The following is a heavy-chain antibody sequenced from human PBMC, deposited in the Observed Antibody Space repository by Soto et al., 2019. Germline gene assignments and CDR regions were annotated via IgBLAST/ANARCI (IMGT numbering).Heavy chain of an antibody. CDR2: LYYRGAT. D-gene: IGHD2-21*02. Sequence: SETLSLTWIVSGGSIKNTSYHWVWIRQPPGKGLEWIGTLYYRGATDYNPSLKTRVTISVDTSKNQLSLNLSSVTAADTAVYYCFGVMAATLDYWGQGTLVTVSS. CDR1: GGSIKNTSYH. CDR3: FGVMAATLDY. V-gene: IGHV4-39*01. J-gene: IGHJ4*01.